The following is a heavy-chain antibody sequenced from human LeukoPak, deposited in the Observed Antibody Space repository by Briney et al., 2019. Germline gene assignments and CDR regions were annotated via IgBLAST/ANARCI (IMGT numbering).Heavy chain of an antibody. V-gene: IGHV3-53*01. CDR2: IYSGGST. D-gene: IGHD3-16*01. J-gene: IGHJ4*02. CDR1: GFTFSSYW. CDR3: AKERVEGEYFDY. Sequence: GGSLRLSCAASGFTFSSYWMHWVRQAPGKGLVWVSVIYSGGSTYYADSVKGRFTISRDNSKSTLYIQMNSLRAEDTAVYYCAKERVEGEYFDYWGQGTLVTVSS.